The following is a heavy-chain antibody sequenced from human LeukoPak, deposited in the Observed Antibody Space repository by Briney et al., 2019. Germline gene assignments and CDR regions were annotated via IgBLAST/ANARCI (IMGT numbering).Heavy chain of an antibody. Sequence: PSEPLSLTCTVSGGSISSYYWSWIRQPPGKGLEWIGYIYYSGSTNYNPSLKSRVTISVDTSKNQFSLKLSSVTAADTAVYYCARDRRPDSGSFSGSFDYWGQGTLVTVSS. CDR3: ARDRRPDSGSFSGSFDY. J-gene: IGHJ4*02. CDR2: IYYSGST. D-gene: IGHD1-26*01. CDR1: GGSISSYY. V-gene: IGHV4-59*01.